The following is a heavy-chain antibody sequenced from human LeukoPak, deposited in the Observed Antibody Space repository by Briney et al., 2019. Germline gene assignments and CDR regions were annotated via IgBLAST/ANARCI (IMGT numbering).Heavy chain of an antibody. J-gene: IGHJ4*02. CDR3: ARRWVAAAAICFDY. V-gene: IGHV1-69*13. Sequence: SVKVSCKASGGTFSSYAISWVRQAPGQGLEWMGGIIPIFGTANYAQKFQGRVTITADESTSTAYMELSSLRSEDTAVYYCARRWVAAAAICFDYWGQGTLVTVSS. CDR1: GGTFSSYA. CDR2: IIPIFGTA. D-gene: IGHD6-13*01.